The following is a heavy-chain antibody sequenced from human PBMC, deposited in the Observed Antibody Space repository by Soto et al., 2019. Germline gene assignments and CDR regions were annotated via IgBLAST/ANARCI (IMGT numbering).Heavy chain of an antibody. CDR1: GFTFSSYS. Sequence: GGSLRLSCAASGFTFSSYSMNWVRQAPGKGLEWVSYISSSSTIYYADSVKGRFTISRDNAKNSLYLQMNSLRAEDTAVYYCARVGQDCSGGSCYRPNWFDPWGQGTLVTVSS. V-gene: IGHV3-48*01. CDR2: ISSSSTI. D-gene: IGHD2-15*01. J-gene: IGHJ5*02. CDR3: ARVGQDCSGGSCYRPNWFDP.